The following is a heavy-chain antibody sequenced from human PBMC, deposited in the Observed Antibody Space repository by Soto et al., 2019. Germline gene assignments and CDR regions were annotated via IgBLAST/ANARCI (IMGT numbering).Heavy chain of an antibody. CDR3: ARTSSSIFGYYFDH. Sequence: SETLSLTCAVSGGSISSGTYSWSWIRQPPGRGLEWIGYIYHSGSTYYNPSLKSRVTISVDTSKRQFSLNLSSVTAADTAMYYCARTSSSIFGYYFDHWGQGALVTVSS. V-gene: IGHV4-30-2*01. J-gene: IGHJ4*02. CDR2: IYHSGST. D-gene: IGHD3-3*01. CDR1: GGSISSGTYS.